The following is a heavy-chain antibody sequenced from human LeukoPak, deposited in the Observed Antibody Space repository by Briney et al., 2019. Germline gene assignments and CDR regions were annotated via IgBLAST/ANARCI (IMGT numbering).Heavy chain of an antibody. Sequence: PSETLSLTCTVSGGSISSYYWNWIRQPAGKGLEWIGHIYTSGSTNYNSSLKSRVTMSVDTSNNQFSVKLNSVIAADTAMYYCARGVYLGNGYYFDYGGQGTLVPVPS. D-gene: IGHD2-8*01. CDR2: IYTSGST. CDR3: ARGVYLGNGYYFDY. CDR1: GGSISSYY. V-gene: IGHV4-4*07. J-gene: IGHJ4*02.